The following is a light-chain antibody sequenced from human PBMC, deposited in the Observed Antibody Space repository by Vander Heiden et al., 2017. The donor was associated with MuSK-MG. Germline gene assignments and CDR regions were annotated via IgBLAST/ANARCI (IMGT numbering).Light chain of an antibody. J-gene: IGKJ1*01. V-gene: IGKV1-39*01. CDR2: AAS. CDR1: QSISSY. Sequence: DIQMTQSPSSLSASVGDRVTITCRASQSISSYLNWYQQKPGKAPKLLIYAASSLQSGVPSRFSGSGYGTDFTLTISSRQPEDFAPYYCQQNDSNPRKTFGPGTKVEIQ. CDR3: QQNDSNPRKT.